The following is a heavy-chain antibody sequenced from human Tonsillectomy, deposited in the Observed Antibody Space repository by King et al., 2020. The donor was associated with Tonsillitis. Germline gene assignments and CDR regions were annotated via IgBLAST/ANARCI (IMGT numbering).Heavy chain of an antibody. CDR2: IYYSGST. Sequence: MQLQESGPGLVKPSETLSLTCTVSGGSISNYYWSWIRQPPGKGLEWIGYIYYSGSTHYNPSLRSRVTISVDTSKNQFSLKLNSVTAADTAMYYCARGLYLADCWGQGTLVTVSS. J-gene: IGHJ4*02. CDR1: GGSISNYY. CDR3: ARGLYLADC. V-gene: IGHV4-59*01. D-gene: IGHD2-15*01.